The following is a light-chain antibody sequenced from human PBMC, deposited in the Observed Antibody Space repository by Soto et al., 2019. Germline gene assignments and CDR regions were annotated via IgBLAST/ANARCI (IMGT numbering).Light chain of an antibody. CDR3: SSYTSSSTRS. CDR1: SRDVVGYNY. J-gene: IGLJ1*01. Sequence: QSALTQPASVSGSPGQSITISCTGTSRDVVGYNYVSWYQQHPGKAPKLMIYDVSNRPSGVSNRFSGSKSGNTASLTISGLQAEDEADYYCSSYTSSSTRSFGTGTRSPS. V-gene: IGLV2-14*01. CDR2: DVS.